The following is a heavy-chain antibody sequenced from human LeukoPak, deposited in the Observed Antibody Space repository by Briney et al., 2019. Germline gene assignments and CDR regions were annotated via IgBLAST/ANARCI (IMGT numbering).Heavy chain of an antibody. J-gene: IGHJ3*02. Sequence: ASVKVSCKASGYTFTSYGISWVRQAPGQGLEWMGWISAYSGNTNYAQKLQGRVTMTTDTSTSTAYMELRSLRSDDTAVYYCARDPFDYGGKNAFDIWGQGTMVTVSS. D-gene: IGHD4-23*01. CDR2: ISAYSGNT. V-gene: IGHV1-18*01. CDR1: GYTFTSYG. CDR3: ARDPFDYGGKNAFDI.